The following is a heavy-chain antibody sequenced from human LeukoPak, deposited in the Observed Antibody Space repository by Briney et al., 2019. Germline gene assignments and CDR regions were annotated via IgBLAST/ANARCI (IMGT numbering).Heavy chain of an antibody. Sequence: GESLKISCKVSGYSFTSYWIAWVRQMPGKGLEWMGIIYPDDADTTYSPSFEGQVTFSVDRFVSTAYLHWSSLKASDTAMYYCARQGELGVAGCDYWGQGTRVTVSS. J-gene: IGHJ4*02. D-gene: IGHD6-19*01. V-gene: IGHV5-51*01. CDR2: IYPDDADT. CDR1: GYSFTSYW. CDR3: ARQGELGVAGCDY.